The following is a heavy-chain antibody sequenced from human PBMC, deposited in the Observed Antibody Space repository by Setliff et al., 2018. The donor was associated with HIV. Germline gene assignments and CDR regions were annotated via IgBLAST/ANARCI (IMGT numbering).Heavy chain of an antibody. J-gene: IGHJ4*02. Sequence: GASVKVSCKASGGIFMNSAFNWVRQARGQGLEWMGSIIPIFGTGNYAQKFQGRVTITADESTSTAYMELSSLRSEDTAVYYCARGYSSGWYPIDYWGQGTLVTVSS. CDR2: IIPIFGTG. CDR3: ARGYSSGWYPIDY. V-gene: IGHV1-69*13. CDR1: GGIFMNSA. D-gene: IGHD6-19*01.